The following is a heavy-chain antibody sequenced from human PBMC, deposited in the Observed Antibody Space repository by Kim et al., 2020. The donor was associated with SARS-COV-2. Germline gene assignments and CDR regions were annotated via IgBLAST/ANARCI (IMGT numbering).Heavy chain of an antibody. D-gene: IGHD3-22*01. CDR1: GFTFSSYA. V-gene: IGHV3-23*01. CDR2: ISGSGGTT. Sequence: GGSLRLSCAASGFTFSSYAMSWVRQAPGKGLEWVAGISGSGGTTYYADSVKGRFTISRDNTNNTLFLQMNTLRVEDTAVYYCAKDLDRRFFFWGQGALVT. CDR3: AKDLDRRFFF. J-gene: IGHJ4*02.